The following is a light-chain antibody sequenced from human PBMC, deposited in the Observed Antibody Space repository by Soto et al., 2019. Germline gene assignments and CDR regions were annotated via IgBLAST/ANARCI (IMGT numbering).Light chain of an antibody. V-gene: IGKV1-39*01. CDR1: QSISLY. J-gene: IGKJ1*01. CDR2: AXS. CDR3: QQSYRATCT. Sequence: DIHMTQSPSSLSASLGDRVTMTXRASQSISLYFNWYQQQPGXAPKXXXYAXSNFQSGCPSRLSGSGSGTEFTPTISRLQHDDSVSYYWQQSYRATCTFGQGTKVDIK.